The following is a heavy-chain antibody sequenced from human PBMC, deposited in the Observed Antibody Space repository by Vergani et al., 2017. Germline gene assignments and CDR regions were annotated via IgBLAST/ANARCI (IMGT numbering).Heavy chain of an antibody. CDR2: ISGSGGST. V-gene: IGHV3-23*04. Sequence: EVQLVESGGGLVKPGGSLSLSCAASGFTFSNAWMSWVRQAPGKGLEWVSAISGSGGSTYYADSVKGRFTIARDKAKNTLYLQMNSLRAEETAVYYCANDPHSSGWYGWWFDPWGQGTLVTVSS. D-gene: IGHD6-19*01. J-gene: IGHJ5*02. CDR1: GFTFSNAW. CDR3: ANDPHSSGWYGWWFDP.